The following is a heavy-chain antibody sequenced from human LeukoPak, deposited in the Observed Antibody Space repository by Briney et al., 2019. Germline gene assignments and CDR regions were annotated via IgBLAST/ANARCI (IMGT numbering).Heavy chain of an antibody. D-gene: IGHD6-19*01. J-gene: IGHJ4*02. CDR2: IYHSGST. CDR1: GAPVTTGGFY. CDR3: ASGGGWYWSFDY. Sequence: SETLSLTCSVSGAPVTTGGFYWTWIRQLPGKGLEWIGYIYHSGSTKYHPSLESRLIISIDTSKNQFSLKLNSVTAADTAVYYCASGGGWYWSFDYWGQGTLVTVSS. V-gene: IGHV4-31*03.